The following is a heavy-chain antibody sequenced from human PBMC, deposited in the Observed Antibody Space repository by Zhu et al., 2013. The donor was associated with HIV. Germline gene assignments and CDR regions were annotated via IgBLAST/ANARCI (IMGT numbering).Heavy chain of an antibody. CDR2: INPSGGST. CDR3: ARGPPIAVAGFRS. D-gene: IGHD6-19*01. CDR1: GYTFTSYY. J-gene: IGHJ5*02. V-gene: IGHV1-46*01. Sequence: QVQLVQSGAEVKKPGASVKVSCKASGYTFTSYYMHWVRQAPGQGPEWMGIINPSGGSTSYAQKFQGRVTITADKSTSTAYMELSSLRSEDTAVYYCARGPPIAVAGFRSWGQGTLVTVSS.